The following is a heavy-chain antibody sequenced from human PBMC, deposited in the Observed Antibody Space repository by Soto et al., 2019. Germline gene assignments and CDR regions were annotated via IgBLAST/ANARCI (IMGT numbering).Heavy chain of an antibody. J-gene: IGHJ6*02. Sequence: TGGSLRLSCAASGFTVSSNYMSWVRQAPGKGLEWVSVIYSGGSTYYADSVKGRFTISRDNSKNTLYLQMNSLRAEDTAVYYCAREGTSYYYYYGMDVWGQGTTVTVSS. CDR3: AREGTSYYYYYGMDV. V-gene: IGHV3-66*01. CDR2: IYSGGST. CDR1: GFTVSSNY.